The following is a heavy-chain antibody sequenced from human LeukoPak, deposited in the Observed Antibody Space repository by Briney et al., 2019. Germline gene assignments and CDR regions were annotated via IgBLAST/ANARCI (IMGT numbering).Heavy chain of an antibody. CDR3: AKCSYGFSDPNFDY. D-gene: IGHD5-18*01. Sequence: PGGSLRLSCAASGFTFSSYSMNWVRQAPGKGLEWVSAISGSGGSTYYADSVKGRFTISRDNSKNTLYLQMNSLRAEDTAVYYCAKCSYGFSDPNFDYWGQGTLVTVSS. J-gene: IGHJ4*02. CDR1: GFTFSSYS. V-gene: IGHV3-23*01. CDR2: ISGSGGST.